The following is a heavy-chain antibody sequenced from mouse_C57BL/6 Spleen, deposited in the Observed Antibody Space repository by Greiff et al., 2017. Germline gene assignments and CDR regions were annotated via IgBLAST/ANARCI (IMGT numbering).Heavy chain of an antibody. Sequence: VKLVESGPGLVQPSQRLSITCTVSGFSLTSYGVHWVRQSPGKGLEWLGVIWRGGSTDYNAAFMSRLSITKDNSKSQVFFKMNSLQADDTAIYYCAKGSSYEDYAMDYWGQGTSVTVSS. V-gene: IGHV2-5*01. J-gene: IGHJ4*01. D-gene: IGHD1-1*01. CDR3: AKGSSYEDYAMDY. CDR2: IWRGGST. CDR1: GFSLTSYG.